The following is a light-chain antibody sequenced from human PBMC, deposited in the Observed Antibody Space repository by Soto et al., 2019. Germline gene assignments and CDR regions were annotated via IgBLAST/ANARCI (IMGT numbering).Light chain of an antibody. CDR1: SSNIGAGYD. CDR2: GDT. Sequence: QSVLTQPPSVSGAPGQRVTISCTGSSSNIGAGYDVHWYQQLPGTAPKLLIYGDTNRPSGVPDRFSGSKSGTSASLAISGLQSEDEVDYYCAAWDDSLNGVVFGGGTKLTVL. V-gene: IGLV1-40*01. CDR3: AAWDDSLNGVV. J-gene: IGLJ2*01.